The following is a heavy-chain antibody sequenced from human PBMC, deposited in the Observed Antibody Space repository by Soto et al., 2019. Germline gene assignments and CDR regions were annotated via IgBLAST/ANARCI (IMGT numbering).Heavy chain of an antibody. CDR1: GGSISSYY. J-gene: IGHJ4*02. D-gene: IGHD6-6*01. CDR3: ARRVAWASIAARRVTDFFDY. Sequence: PSETLSLTCTVSGGSISSYYWSWIRQPPGKGLEWIGYIYYNGSTNYNPSLKSRVTISVDTSKNQFSLKLSSVTAADTAVYYCARRVAWASIAARRVTDFFDYWGQGTLVTVSS. V-gene: IGHV4-59*08. CDR2: IYYNGST.